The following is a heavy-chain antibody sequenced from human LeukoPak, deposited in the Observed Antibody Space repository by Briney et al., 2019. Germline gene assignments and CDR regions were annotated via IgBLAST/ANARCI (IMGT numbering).Heavy chain of an antibody. J-gene: IGHJ6*03. Sequence: PSETLSLTCAVYGGSFSGYYWSWIRQPPGKGLEWIGEINHSGSTNYNPSLKSRVTISVDTSKNQFSLKLSSVTAADTAVYYCASLVAGGFPDYYYCMDVWGKGTTVTVSS. D-gene: IGHD6-19*01. V-gene: IGHV4-34*01. CDR1: GGSFSGYY. CDR3: ASLVAGGFPDYYYCMDV. CDR2: INHSGST.